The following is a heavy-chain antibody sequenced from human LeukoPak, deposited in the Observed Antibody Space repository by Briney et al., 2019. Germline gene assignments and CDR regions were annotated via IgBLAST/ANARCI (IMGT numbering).Heavy chain of an antibody. D-gene: IGHD2-15*01. CDR3: ARGVVVVAATSGSYYYYGMDV. V-gene: IGHV1-69*04. Sequence: SVKVSCKASGGTFSSYAISWVRQAPGQGLEWMGRIIPILGIANYAQKFQGRVTITADKSTSTAYMELSSLRSEDTAVYYCARGVVVVAATSGSYYYYGMDVWGQGTTVTVSS. J-gene: IGHJ6*02. CDR1: GGTFSSYA. CDR2: IIPILGIA.